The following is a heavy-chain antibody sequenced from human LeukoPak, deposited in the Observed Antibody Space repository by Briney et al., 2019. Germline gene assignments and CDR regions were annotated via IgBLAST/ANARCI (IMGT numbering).Heavy chain of an antibody. D-gene: IGHD3-10*01. CDR2: ISGSGGST. CDR1: GFTFSGYE. J-gene: IGHJ4*02. Sequence: GGSLRLSCAASGFTFSGYEMKWVRQAPGKGLEWVSAISGSGGSTYYADSVTGRFTISTDNSKNTLDLQMNSLRAEDTAVYYCAKYYGSGSYRRGAYYFDYWGQGTLVTVSS. V-gene: IGHV3-23*01. CDR3: AKYYGSGSYRRGAYYFDY.